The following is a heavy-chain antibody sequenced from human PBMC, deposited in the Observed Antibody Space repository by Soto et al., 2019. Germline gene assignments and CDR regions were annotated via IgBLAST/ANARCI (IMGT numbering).Heavy chain of an antibody. Sequence: QVQLVQSGAEVKKPGASVKVSCKASGYTFTGYYMHWVRQAPGQGLEWMRWNNPNSGGTNHAQKFQGRVTMTRDTSISTAYLELSRLRCNDTAVYYCARGIPVARATTREFEFWGQGTVVTVSS. D-gene: IGHD4-17*01. CDR1: GYTFTGYY. J-gene: IGHJ4*02. CDR2: NNPNSGGT. CDR3: ARGIPVARATTREFEF. V-gene: IGHV1-2*02.